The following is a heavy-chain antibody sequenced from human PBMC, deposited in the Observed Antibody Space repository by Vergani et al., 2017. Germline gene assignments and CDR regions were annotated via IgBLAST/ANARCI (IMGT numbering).Heavy chain of an antibody. Sequence: QVQLVESGGGVVQPGRSLRLSCAASGFTFSSYGMHWVRQAPGKGLEWVALIWYDGSNKYYADSVKGRFTISRDNSKNTLYLQMNSLRAEDTAVYYCAKDRGNYILDYWGQGTLVTVSS. CDR2: IWYDGSNK. CDR1: GFTFSSYG. D-gene: IGHD1-7*01. V-gene: IGHV3-33*06. J-gene: IGHJ4*02. CDR3: AKDRGNYILDY.